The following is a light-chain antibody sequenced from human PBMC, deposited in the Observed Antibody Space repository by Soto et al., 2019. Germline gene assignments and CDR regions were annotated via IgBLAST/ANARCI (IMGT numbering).Light chain of an antibody. CDR3: QQRSNWPPLIS. J-gene: IGKJ5*01. CDR2: DAS. Sequence: DFQMTQSPSTLSASVGDRVTITCRASQNIRSRLAWFQQKPGKAPKLLIYDASSLESGVPQRFSGSGSGTEFTLTISSLEPEDFAVYYCQQRSNWPPLISFGQGTRLEIK. CDR1: QNIRSR. V-gene: IGKV1-5*01.